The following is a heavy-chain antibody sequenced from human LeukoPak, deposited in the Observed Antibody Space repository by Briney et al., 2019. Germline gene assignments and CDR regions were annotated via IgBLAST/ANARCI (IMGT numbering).Heavy chain of an antibody. CDR2: IYYSGST. D-gene: IGHD3-22*01. CDR1: GGSISSSSYY. V-gene: IGHV4-39*07. J-gene: IGHJ3*02. Sequence: SETLSLTCTVSGGSISSSSYYWGWVRQPPGKGLEWIGSIYYSGSTYYNPPLKSRVTISVDTSKNQFSLKLSSVTAADTAVYYCARDEGYYDSSGYYFGDAFDIWGQGTMVTVSS. CDR3: ARDEGYYDSSGYYFGDAFDI.